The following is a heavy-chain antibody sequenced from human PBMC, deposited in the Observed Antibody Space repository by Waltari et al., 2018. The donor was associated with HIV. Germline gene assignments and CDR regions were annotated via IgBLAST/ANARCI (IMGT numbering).Heavy chain of an antibody. J-gene: IGHJ4*02. V-gene: IGHV3-48*02. CDR3: TRDRTYGPLRYFDY. Sequence: EVQLVESGGGLVQPGGSLRLSCAASGFHFGNYNFNWVRQAPGKGLEWVSYISSSSDTIYYADSVKGRFTISRDNAKNSLYLQMNSLRDEDTAVYYCTRDRTYGPLRYFDYWGQGTLVTVSS. CDR2: ISSSSDTI. D-gene: IGHD3-10*01. CDR1: GFHFGNYN.